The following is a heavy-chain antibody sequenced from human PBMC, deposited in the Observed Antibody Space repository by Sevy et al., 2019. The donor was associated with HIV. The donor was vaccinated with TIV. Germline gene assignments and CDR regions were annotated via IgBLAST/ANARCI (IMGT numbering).Heavy chain of an antibody. CDR1: GGSISSYY. CDR3: ARALGGSGYQRIDY. J-gene: IGHJ4*02. V-gene: IGHV4-59*01. CDR2: ICYSGST. Sequence: SETLSLTCTVSGGSISSYYWSWIRQPPGKGLEWIGYICYSGSTNYNPSLKSRVTISVDTSKNQFSLKLSSVTAADTAVYYCARALGGSGYQRIDYWGQGTLVTVSS. D-gene: IGHD3-22*01.